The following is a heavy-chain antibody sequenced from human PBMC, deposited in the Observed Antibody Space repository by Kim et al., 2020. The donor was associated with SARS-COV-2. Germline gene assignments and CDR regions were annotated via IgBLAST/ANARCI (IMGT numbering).Heavy chain of an antibody. CDR2: IDPNSGVT. D-gene: IGHD2-15*01. J-gene: IGHJ5*02. CDR1: GYMFTAYY. Sequence: ASVKVSCKASGYMFTAYYIHWVRQAPGQGLEWMGRIDPNSGVTKYAQKFQGRVSLTRDTSISTAYMDLSSLISGDTAIYYCAKRYCNGGDCSASFDAWGQGTRVTVSS. CDR3: AKRYCNGGDCSASFDA. V-gene: IGHV1-2*06.